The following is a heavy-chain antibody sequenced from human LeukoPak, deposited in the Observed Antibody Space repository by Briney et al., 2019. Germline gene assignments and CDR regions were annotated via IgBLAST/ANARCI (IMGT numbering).Heavy chain of an antibody. D-gene: IGHD1-26*01. CDR3: AREGLVGATTGYYYGMDV. J-gene: IGHJ6*02. CDR1: GFTFSSYA. V-gene: IGHV3-30-3*01. Sequence: GGSLRLSCAASGFTFSSYAMHWVRQAPGKGLEWEAVISYDGSNKYYADSVKGRFTISRDNSKNTLYLQMNSLRAEDTAVYYCAREGLVGATTGYYYGMDVWGQGTTVTVSS. CDR2: ISYDGSNK.